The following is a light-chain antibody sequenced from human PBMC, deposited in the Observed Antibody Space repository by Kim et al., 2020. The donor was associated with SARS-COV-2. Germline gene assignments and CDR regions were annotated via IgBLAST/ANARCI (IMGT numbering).Light chain of an antibody. CDR3: YQDYTNPLT. V-gene: IGKV1-5*01. CDR2: DAS. Sequence: DIQLTQSPSTLSASIGDSITITCRASQSINTWLSWLQQKPGADPTLLIYDASTLRRGVPSRFSASGSGTEFTLTITSVRAEDVGTYYCYQDYTNPLTFGQGTRLEIK. CDR1: QSINTW. J-gene: IGKJ5*01.